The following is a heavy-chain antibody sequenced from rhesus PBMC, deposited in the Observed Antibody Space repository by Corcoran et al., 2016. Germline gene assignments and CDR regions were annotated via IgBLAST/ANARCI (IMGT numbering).Heavy chain of an antibody. V-gene: IGHV4-122*02. CDR1: GYSISSGYG. Sequence: QVQLQESGPGLVKPSETLSLTCAVSGYSISSGYGWSWIRQPPGEGLEWIGDISYSRRSLYPPSVKRRVSISRVTAKNQFSLKLSAVTAADTAVYYCARPELFGYYFDYWGQGVLVTVSS. CDR2: ISYSRRS. CDR3: ARPELFGYYFDY. D-gene: IGHD1-1*01. J-gene: IGHJ4*01.